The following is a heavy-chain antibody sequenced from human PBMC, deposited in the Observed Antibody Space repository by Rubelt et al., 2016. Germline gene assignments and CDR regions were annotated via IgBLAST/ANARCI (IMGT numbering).Heavy chain of an antibody. V-gene: IGHV4-34*01. CDR2: INHSGST. Sequence: QVQLQQWGAGLLKPSETLSLTCAVYGGSFSGYYWSWIRQPPGKGLEWIGEINHSGSTNYNPSLRRLSPLSVTTSTTQFSLKLSSVTAACTAVYYGARGRSSSWSDPYYFDYWGQGTLVTVSS. D-gene: IGHD6-13*01. CDR1: GGSFSGYY. CDR3: ARGRSSSWSDPYYFDY. J-gene: IGHJ4*02.